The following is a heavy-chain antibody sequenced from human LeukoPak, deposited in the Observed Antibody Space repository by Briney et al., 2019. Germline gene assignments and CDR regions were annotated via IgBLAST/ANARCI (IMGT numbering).Heavy chain of an antibody. CDR2: IIPILGIA. V-gene: IGHV1-69*04. CDR1: GGTFGSYA. Sequence: SVKVSCKASGGTFGSYAISWVRQAPGQGLEWMGRIIPILGIANYAQKFQGRVTITADESTSTAYMELSSLRSEDTAVYYCARPARYCSSTSCYEFDPWGQGTLVTVSS. CDR3: ARPARYCSSTSCYEFDP. J-gene: IGHJ5*02. D-gene: IGHD2-2*01.